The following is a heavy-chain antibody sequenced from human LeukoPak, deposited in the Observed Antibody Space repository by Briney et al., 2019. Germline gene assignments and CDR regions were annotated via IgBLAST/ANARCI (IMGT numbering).Heavy chain of an antibody. V-gene: IGHV4-4*02. CDR2: ISLRGLT. Sequence: PSGTLSLTCGVSGGSISSTNWWRWVRQPPGQGLEWVGEISLRGLTNYNPSLKSRVTMSLDKYKNLLSLNLTSVTDADTAVYYCSRESGAFCPFGYWGQGTLVTGSS. CDR1: GGSISSTNW. J-gene: IGHJ4*02. D-gene: IGHD1-26*01. CDR3: SRESGAFCPFGY.